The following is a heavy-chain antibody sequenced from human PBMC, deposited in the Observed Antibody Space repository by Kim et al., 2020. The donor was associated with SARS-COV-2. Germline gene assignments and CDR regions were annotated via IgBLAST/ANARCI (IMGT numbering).Heavy chain of an antibody. J-gene: IGHJ5*01. CDR1: GYIFTDYA. D-gene: IGHD2-8*02. CDR3: ARGLLHTGFDF. Sequence: ASVKVSCKASGYIFTDYAIQWVRQAPGQGLEWMGWINAGNGNIKYSQNFQGRATLTWDTSANTVYMELSSLRSGDTAVYYCARGLLHTGFDFWGQEPWSPSPQ. V-gene: IGHV1-3*01. CDR2: INAGNGNI.